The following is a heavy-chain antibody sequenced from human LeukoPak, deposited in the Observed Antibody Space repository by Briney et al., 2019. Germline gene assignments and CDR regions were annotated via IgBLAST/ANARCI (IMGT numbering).Heavy chain of an antibody. CDR1: GGSISSGSYY. J-gene: IGHJ6*03. CDR2: IYTSGST. Sequence: SETLSLTCTVSGGSISSGSYYWSWIRQPAGKGLEWIGRIYTSGSTNYNPSLKSRVTISVDTSKNQFSLKLSSVTAADTAVYYCARDFVDTAMAGYYYYYMDVWGRGTTVTVSS. D-gene: IGHD5-18*01. CDR3: ARDFVDTAMAGYYYYYMDV. V-gene: IGHV4-61*02.